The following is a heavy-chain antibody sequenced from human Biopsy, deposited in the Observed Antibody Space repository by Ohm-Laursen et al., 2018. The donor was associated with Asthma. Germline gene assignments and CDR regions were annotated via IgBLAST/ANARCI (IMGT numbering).Heavy chain of an antibody. Sequence: GTLSLTWIVSGDAMSTSGSYWGWIRQSPGKGLEWIGSIYYSGRTYYNPSLESRVTISADTSKNHFSLKLSSVTAADTAVYYCARHWDWGSFFDYWGQGTPVTVSS. CDR3: ARHWDWGSFFDY. V-gene: IGHV4-39*01. J-gene: IGHJ4*02. D-gene: IGHD7-27*01. CDR2: IYYSGRT. CDR1: GDAMSTSGSY.